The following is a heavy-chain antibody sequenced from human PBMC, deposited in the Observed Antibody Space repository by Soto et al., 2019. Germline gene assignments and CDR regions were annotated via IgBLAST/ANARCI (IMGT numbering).Heavy chain of an antibody. CDR1: GGTFSSYA. J-gene: IGHJ6*02. CDR2: VIPIFGTA. D-gene: IGHD2-2*01. Sequence: QVQLVQSGAEVKKPGSSVKVSCKASGGTFSSYAISWVRQAPGQGLEWMGGVIPIFGTANYAQKFQGRVTITADQSTSTAYIELSSLRAEDTAVYYCARDKEGSYELYGMDVWGQGTTVTVSS. CDR3: ARDKEGSYELYGMDV. V-gene: IGHV1-69*12.